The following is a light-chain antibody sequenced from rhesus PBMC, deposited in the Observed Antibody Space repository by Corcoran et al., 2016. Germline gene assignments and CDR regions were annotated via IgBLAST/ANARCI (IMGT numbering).Light chain of an antibody. CDR3: QRYSSWPT. J-gene: IGKJ1*01. CDR1: QSVSSS. Sequence: EIVLTQSPATLSLSPGERATLSCRASQSVSSSLAWYQQKPWQAPRLLLYEASRRATGIPERFRGSWSGTDFTLTISSLEPGGVRVSYGQRYSSWPTFGQGTKVEIK. V-gene: IGKV3-35*01. CDR2: EAS.